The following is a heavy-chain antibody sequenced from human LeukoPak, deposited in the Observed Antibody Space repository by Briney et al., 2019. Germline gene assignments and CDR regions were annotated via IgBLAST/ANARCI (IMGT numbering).Heavy chain of an antibody. D-gene: IGHD3-10*01. CDR3: ARHTLSLYGSGSFDY. J-gene: IGHJ4*02. V-gene: IGHV4-61*05. Sequence: SETLSLTCTVSGGSISSSSYYWSWIRQPPGKGLEWIGYIYYSGSTNYNPSLKSRVTISVDTSKNQFSLKLSSVTAADTAVYYCARHTLSLYGSGSFDYWGQGTLVTVSS. CDR1: GGSISSSSYY. CDR2: IYYSGST.